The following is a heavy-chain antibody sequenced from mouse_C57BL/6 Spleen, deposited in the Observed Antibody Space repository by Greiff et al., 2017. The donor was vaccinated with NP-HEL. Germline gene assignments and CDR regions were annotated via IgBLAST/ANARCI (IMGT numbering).Heavy chain of an antibody. J-gene: IGHJ2*01. CDR1: GYSITSGYY. CDR3: ARQAVVAYFDY. V-gene: IGHV3-6*01. D-gene: IGHD1-1*01. CDR2: ISYDGSN. Sequence: EVHLVESGPGLVKPSQSLSLTCSVTGYSITSGYYWNWIRQFPGNKLEWMGYISYDGSNNYNPSLKNRISITRDTSKNQFFLKLNSVTTEDTATYYCARQAVVAYFDYWGQGTTLTVSS.